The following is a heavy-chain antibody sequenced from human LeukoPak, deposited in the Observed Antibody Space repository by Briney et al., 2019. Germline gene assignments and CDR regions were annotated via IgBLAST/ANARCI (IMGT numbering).Heavy chain of an antibody. CDR1: GGTFSSYA. CDR2: ISAYNGNT. CDR3: ARVFYGPNWFDP. Sequence: ASVKVSCKASGGTFSSYAISWVRQAPGQGLEWMGWISAYNGNTNYAQKLQGRVTMTTDTSTSTAYMELRSLRSDDTAVYYCARVFYGPNWFDPWGQETLVTVSS. V-gene: IGHV1-18*01. J-gene: IGHJ5*02. D-gene: IGHD2/OR15-2a*01.